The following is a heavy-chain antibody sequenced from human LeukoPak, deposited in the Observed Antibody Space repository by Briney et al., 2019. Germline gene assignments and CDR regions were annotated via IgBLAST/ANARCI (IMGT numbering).Heavy chain of an antibody. CDR2: MNPNSGNT. J-gene: IGHJ4*02. CDR3: ARSGVNWSPNDFDY. D-gene: IGHD2-8*01. CDR1: GYTFTGYY. V-gene: IGHV1-8*02. Sequence: ASVKVSCKASGYTFTGYYVHWVRQAPGQGLEWMGWMNPNSGNTGYAQKFQGRVTMTRNTSISTAYMELSSLRSEDTAVYYCARSGVNWSPNDFDYWGQGTLVTVSS.